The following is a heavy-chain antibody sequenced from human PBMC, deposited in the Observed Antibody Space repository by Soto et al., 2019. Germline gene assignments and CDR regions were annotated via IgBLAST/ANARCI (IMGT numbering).Heavy chain of an antibody. CDR3: ACAIRASPVDY. CDR2: IDPSDSYT. J-gene: IGHJ4*02. V-gene: IGHV5-10-1*01. CDR1: GYSFTSYW. D-gene: IGHD2-21*01. Sequence: GESLKISCKGSGYSFTSYWISWVRQMPGKGLEWMGRIDPSDSYTNYSPSFQGHVTISXXXXXXTXYXQXSXLKAXDTAMYYCACAIRASPVDYWGQGTLDTVSS.